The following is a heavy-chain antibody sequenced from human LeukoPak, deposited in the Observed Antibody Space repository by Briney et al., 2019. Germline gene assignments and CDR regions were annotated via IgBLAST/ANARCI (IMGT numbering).Heavy chain of an antibody. CDR1: GASISSGGYS. J-gene: IGHJ4*02. V-gene: IGHV4-30-2*01. Sequence: SETLSLTCVISGASISSGGYSWNWIRQPPGKGLEWIGYISHSGTTYYSRSLKSRVNMSLDRSKNQFSLNLNFVTAADTAVYYCAKDLDKRWLLRPLYFDYWGQGTLVTVSS. D-gene: IGHD3-22*01. CDR2: ISHSGTT. CDR3: AKDLDKRWLLRPLYFDY.